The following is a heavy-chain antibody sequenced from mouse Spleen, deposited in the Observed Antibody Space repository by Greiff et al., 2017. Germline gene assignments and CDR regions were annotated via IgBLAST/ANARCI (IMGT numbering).Heavy chain of an antibody. V-gene: IGHV5-9-3*01. Sequence: EVQGVESGGGLVKPGGSLKLSCAASGFTFSSYAMSWVRQTPEKRLEWVATISSGGSYTYYPDSVKGRFTISRDNAKNTLYLQMSSLRSEDTAMYYCARLYRDYAMDYWGQGTSVTVSS. CDR2: ISSGGSYT. CDR3: ARLYRDYAMDY. J-gene: IGHJ4*01. CDR1: GFTFSSYA.